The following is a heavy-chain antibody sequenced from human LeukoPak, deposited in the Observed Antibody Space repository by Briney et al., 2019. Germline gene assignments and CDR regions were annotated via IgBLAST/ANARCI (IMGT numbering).Heavy chain of an antibody. Sequence: VASVKISPTAFRYTSIDYYIAWGRQAPGQGVEWMGRINPNRGGTSDVQKFKGSANMFRGRSITTVYMAISRLTYDDTAVYYCARNLCRGDTCDGYFDNWGQGTLVTVSS. CDR1: RYTSIDYY. V-gene: IGHV1-2*06. CDR2: INPNRGGT. D-gene: IGHD2-21*02. J-gene: IGHJ4*02. CDR3: ARNLCRGDTCDGYFDN.